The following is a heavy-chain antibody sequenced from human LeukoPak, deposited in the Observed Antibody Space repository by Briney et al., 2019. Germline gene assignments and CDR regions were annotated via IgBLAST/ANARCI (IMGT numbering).Heavy chain of an antibody. J-gene: IGHJ4*02. CDR1: GFTFSSYA. V-gene: IGHV3-30*04. Sequence: GGSLRLSCAASGFTFSSYAMYWVRQAPGKGLEWVAVISYDGSDKFYADSVKGRFTISRDSSKNTLYLQMNSLRAEDTAVYYCAKAGAVVVVAAKYFDYWGQGTLVTVSS. D-gene: IGHD2-15*01. CDR2: ISYDGSDK. CDR3: AKAGAVVVVAAKYFDY.